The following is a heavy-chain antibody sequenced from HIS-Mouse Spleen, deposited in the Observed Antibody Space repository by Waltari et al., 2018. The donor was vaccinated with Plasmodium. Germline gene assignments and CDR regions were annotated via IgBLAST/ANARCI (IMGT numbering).Heavy chain of an antibody. V-gene: IGHV1-2*02. CDR3: ARVLGYKAAAGTFVEYFQH. CDR2: INPNSGGT. CDR1: GYTFTGYY. D-gene: IGHD6-13*01. J-gene: IGHJ1*01. Sequence: QVQLVQSGAEVKKPGASVKVSCKASGYTFTGYYMHCVRTAPGQGLGWMGWINPNSGGTNYAQKFQGRVTMTRDTSISTAYMELSRLRSDDTAVYYCARVLGYKAAAGTFVEYFQHWGQGTLVTVSS.